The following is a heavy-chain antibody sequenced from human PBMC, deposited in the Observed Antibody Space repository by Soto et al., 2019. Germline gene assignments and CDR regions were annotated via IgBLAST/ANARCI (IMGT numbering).Heavy chain of an antibody. Sequence: QVQLVQSGAELKKPGASVKVSCKASGYTFSNYDMNWVRQATGQGPEWIGWVNPNNGDTGYAQKFQGRVPLTTDISTTTAYMELTSLRSEDTAIYYCAKVSRKGSAIDFDYWGQGTVITVSS. V-gene: IGHV1-8*01. CDR2: VNPNNGDT. CDR1: GYTFSNYD. J-gene: IGHJ4*02. D-gene: IGHD3-10*01. CDR3: AKVSRKGSAIDFDY.